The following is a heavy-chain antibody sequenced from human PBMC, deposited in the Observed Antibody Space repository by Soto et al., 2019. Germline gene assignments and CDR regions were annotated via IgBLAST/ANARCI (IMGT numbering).Heavy chain of an antibody. Sequence: SETLSLTCTVSGGSISGGVHSWSWIGQPPGKGLEWIGEVFHSGSTNCKPSLKSRVTMSLDKSDNRFSLNLTSVTAADTAVYFCARSVSITPRNRFSYYYMDVWGKGTTVTVSS. CDR2: VFHSGST. CDR1: GGSISGGVHS. CDR3: ARSVSITPRNRFSYYYMDV. J-gene: IGHJ6*03. D-gene: IGHD6-6*01. V-gene: IGHV4-4*02.